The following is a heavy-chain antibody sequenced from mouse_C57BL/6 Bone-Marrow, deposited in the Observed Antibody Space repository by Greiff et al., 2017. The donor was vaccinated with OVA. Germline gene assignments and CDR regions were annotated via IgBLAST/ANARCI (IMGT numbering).Heavy chain of an antibody. CDR1: GYTFTSYW. J-gene: IGHJ1*03. CDR2: IPPNSGST. V-gene: IGHV1-64*01. Sequence: QVQLQQPGAELVKPGASVKLSCKASGYTFTSYWMHWVKQRPGQGLEWIGMIPPNSGSTNYNEKFKSKATLTVDKSSSTAYMQLSSLTSEDSAVYYCARRTVVATDWYFDVWGTGTTVTVSS. D-gene: IGHD1-1*01. CDR3: ARRTVVATDWYFDV.